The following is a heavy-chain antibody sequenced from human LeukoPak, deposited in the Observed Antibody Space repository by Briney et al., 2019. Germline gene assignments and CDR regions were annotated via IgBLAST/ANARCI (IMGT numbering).Heavy chain of an antibody. CDR1: GYTFTSYG. CDR2: ISAYNGNT. CDR3: ARGGAPLDYYYYYGMDV. D-gene: IGHD1-26*01. V-gene: IGHV1-18*04. Sequence: ASVKVSCKASGYTFTSYGIGWVRQAPGQGLEWMGWISAYNGNTNYAQKLQGRVTMTTDTSTSTAYMELRSLRSDDTAVYYCARGGAPLDYYYYYGMDVWGKGTTVTVSS. J-gene: IGHJ6*04.